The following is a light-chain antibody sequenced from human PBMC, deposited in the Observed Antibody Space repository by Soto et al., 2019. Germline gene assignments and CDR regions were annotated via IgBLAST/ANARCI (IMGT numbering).Light chain of an antibody. V-gene: IGKV3-20*01. Sequence: PGERVTLSCRASQTVSSSYLTWYQQKPGQAPRLVIYGASNRATGIPDRFSGSGSGTDFTLTISRLEPEDFAVYYCQQYSFLPRTFGQGTKVDIK. CDR3: QQYSFLPRT. CDR2: GAS. J-gene: IGKJ1*01. CDR1: QTVSSSY.